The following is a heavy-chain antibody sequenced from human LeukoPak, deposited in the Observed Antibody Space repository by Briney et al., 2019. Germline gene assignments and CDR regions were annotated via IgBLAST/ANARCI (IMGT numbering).Heavy chain of an antibody. CDR3: ARVFGYYDSSGFYPTYYYYYGMDV. V-gene: IGHV3-7*01. CDR1: GFTFSSYW. CDR2: IKQDGSEK. D-gene: IGHD3-22*01. Sequence: GGSLRLFCAASGFTFSSYWMSWVRQAPGKGLEGVANIKQDGSEKYYVDSVKGRFTISRDNTKNSLYLQMNSLRAEDTAVYYCARVFGYYDSSGFYPTYYYYYGMDVWGQGTTVTVSS. J-gene: IGHJ6*02.